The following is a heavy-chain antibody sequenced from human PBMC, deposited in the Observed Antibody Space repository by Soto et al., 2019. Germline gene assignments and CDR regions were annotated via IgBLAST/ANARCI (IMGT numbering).Heavy chain of an antibody. Sequence: ASVKVSCKASGYTFTSYGISWVRQAPGQGLEWMGWISAYNGNTNYAQKLQGRVTMTTDTSTSTAYMELRSLRSDDTAVYYCAREATYYDFWSGYGGFDPWGQGTPVTVSS. J-gene: IGHJ5*02. CDR3: AREATYYDFWSGYGGFDP. CDR2: ISAYNGNT. D-gene: IGHD3-3*01. V-gene: IGHV1-18*01. CDR1: GYTFTSYG.